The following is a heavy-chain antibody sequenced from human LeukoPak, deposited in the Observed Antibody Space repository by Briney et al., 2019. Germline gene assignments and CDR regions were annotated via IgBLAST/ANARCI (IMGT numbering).Heavy chain of an antibody. J-gene: IGHJ6*02. CDR1: AGSISSYY. Sequence: PSETLSLTCTVSAGSISSYYCSWIRQPPGKGLEWIGYIYYSGSTNYNPSLKSRVTISVDTSKHQFSLKLSSVTAADTAVYYCARLGCSGGSCYYGMDVWGQGTTVTVSS. CDR3: ARLGCSGGSCYYGMDV. CDR2: IYYSGST. V-gene: IGHV4-59*08. D-gene: IGHD2-15*01.